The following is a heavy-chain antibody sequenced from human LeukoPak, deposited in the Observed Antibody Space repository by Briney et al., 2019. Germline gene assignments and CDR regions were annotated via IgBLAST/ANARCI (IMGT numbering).Heavy chain of an antibody. J-gene: IGHJ4*02. CDR3: ARDGHDFWSGQLQGAFDY. D-gene: IGHD3-3*01. CDR1: GFTFSSYW. CDR2: IKQDGSEK. Sequence: GGSLRLSCAASGFTFSSYWMSWVRKAPGKGLEWVANIKQDGSEKYYEDSVKGRFTISRDNAKNSLYLQMNSLRAEDTAVYYCARDGHDFWSGQLQGAFDYWGQGTLVTVSS. V-gene: IGHV3-7*01.